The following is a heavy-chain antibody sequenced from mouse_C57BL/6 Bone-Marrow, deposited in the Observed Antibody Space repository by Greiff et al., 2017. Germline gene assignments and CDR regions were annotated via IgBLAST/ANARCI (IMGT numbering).Heavy chain of an antibody. Sequence: QVQLQQPGAELVRPGSSVKLSCKASGYTFTSYWMHWVKQRPIQGLEWIGNIDPSDSDTHYNQKFKDKATLTVDKSSSTAYMQRSSLTSEDSAVYYWARRGDYGEDYWGQGTSVTVSS. V-gene: IGHV1-52*01. D-gene: IGHD2-4*01. CDR1: GYTFTSYW. CDR2: IDPSDSDT. J-gene: IGHJ4*01. CDR3: ARRGDYGEDY.